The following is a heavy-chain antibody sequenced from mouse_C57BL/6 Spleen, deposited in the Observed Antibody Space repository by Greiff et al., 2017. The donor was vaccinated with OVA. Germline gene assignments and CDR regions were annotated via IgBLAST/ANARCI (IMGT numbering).Heavy chain of an antibody. V-gene: IGHV1-53*01. CDR1: GYTFTSYW. CDR3: ARDDYDEEGNYFDY. Sequence: QVQLQQSGTELVKPGASVKLSCKASGYTFTSYWMHWVKQRPGQGLEWIGNINPSNGGTNYNEKFKRKATLPVDKSSSTAYMQLSSLTSEDSAVYYCARDDYDEEGNYFDYWGQGTTLTVSS. D-gene: IGHD2-4*01. CDR2: INPSNGGT. J-gene: IGHJ2*01.